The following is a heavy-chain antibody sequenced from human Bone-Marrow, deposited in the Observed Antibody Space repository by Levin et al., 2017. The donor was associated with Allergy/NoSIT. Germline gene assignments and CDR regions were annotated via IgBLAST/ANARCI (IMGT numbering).Heavy chain of an antibody. V-gene: IGHV5-51*01. J-gene: IGHJ4*02. D-gene: IGHD3-22*01. CDR1: GYRFSSYW. CDR3: ARRPGSSGYLNDLFDH. CDR2: IYPGDSDT. Sequence: GESLKISCEGSGYRFSSYWIAWVRQMPGKGLELMGFIYPGDSDTKYSPSFQGQVTISADTSTSTAYLQWSSLNASDTAMYYCARRPGSSGYLNDLFDHWGQGTLVTVSS.